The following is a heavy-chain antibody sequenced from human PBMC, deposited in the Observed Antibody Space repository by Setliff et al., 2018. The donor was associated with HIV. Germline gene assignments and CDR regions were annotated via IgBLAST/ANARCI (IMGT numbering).Heavy chain of an antibody. Sequence: PSETLSLTCAVYGGSFSGYYWSWIRQPPGKGLEWIGEFNHGRSTNNNPSLKSRVTIPGDTTKNQFSLKLTSVTAADTAVYYCIIAYSSGWLAPMGFDSWGQGTLVTVSS. D-gene: IGHD6-19*01. V-gene: IGHV4-34*01. J-gene: IGHJ4*02. CDR3: IIAYSSGWLAPMGFDS. CDR2: FNHGRST. CDR1: GGSFSGYY.